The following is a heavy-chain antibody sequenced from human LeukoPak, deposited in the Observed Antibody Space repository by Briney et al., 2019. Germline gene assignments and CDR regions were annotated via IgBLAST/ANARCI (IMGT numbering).Heavy chain of an antibody. CDR1: GFTFSSYA. CDR3: AKDRESGTFTLDY. Sequence: GGSLRLSCAASGFTFSSYAMSWVRQAPGKGLEWVSDINGSGGSTYYADSVKGRFTISRDNSKNTLYLQMNSLRGEDTAVYYCAKDRESGTFTLDYWGQGTLVTVSS. V-gene: IGHV3-23*01. CDR2: INGSGGST. D-gene: IGHD1-26*01. J-gene: IGHJ4*02.